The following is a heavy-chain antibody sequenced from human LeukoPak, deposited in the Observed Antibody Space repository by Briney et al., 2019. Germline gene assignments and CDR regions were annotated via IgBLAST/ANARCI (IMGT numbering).Heavy chain of an antibody. Sequence: PGGSLRLSCAASGFTFSSYAMSWVRQAPGKGLEWVSTISGSGGSTYYADSVKGRFTISRDNSKYTLYLQMNSLRAEDTAVYYCARDKAVYSSFNNYYYYYMDVWGKGTTVTVSS. D-gene: IGHD6-6*01. CDR1: GFTFSSYA. CDR3: ARDKAVYSSFNNYYYYYMDV. CDR2: ISGSGGST. J-gene: IGHJ6*03. V-gene: IGHV3-23*01.